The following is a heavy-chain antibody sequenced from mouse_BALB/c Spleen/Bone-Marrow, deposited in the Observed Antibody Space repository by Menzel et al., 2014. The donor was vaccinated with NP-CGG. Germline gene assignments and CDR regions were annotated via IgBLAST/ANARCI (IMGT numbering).Heavy chain of an antibody. CDR2: IYPGGGYT. V-gene: IGHV1-63*02. D-gene: IGHD2-14*01. CDR3: AREVRRYFDV. CDR1: GYTFTNYW. Sequence: VKLVESGAELVRPGTSVKISCKASGYTFTNYWLGWVKQRPGHGLEWIGDIYPGGGYTNYNEKFKGKATLTADTSSSTAYMHLSSLTSEDSAVYFCAREVRRYFDVWGAGTTVTVSS. J-gene: IGHJ1*01.